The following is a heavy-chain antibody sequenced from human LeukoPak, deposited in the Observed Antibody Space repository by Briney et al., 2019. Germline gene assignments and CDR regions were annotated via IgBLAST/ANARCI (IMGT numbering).Heavy chain of an antibody. CDR3: ARVVFYDSSGYRYYYYMDV. CDR2: IYTSGST. J-gene: IGHJ6*03. CDR1: GGSISSGSYY. D-gene: IGHD3-22*01. V-gene: IGHV4-61*02. Sequence: SETLSLTCTVSGGSISSGSYYWSWIRQPAGKGLEWIGRIYTSGSTNYNPSLKSRVTISVDTSKNQFSRKLSSVTAADTAVYYCARVVFYDSSGYRYYYYMDVWGKGTTVTVSS.